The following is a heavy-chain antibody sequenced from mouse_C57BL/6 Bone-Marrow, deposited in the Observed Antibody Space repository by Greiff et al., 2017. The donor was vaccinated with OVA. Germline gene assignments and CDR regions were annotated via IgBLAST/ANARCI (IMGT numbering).Heavy chain of an antibody. Sequence: VKLQQSGAELARPGASVKLSCKASGYTFTSYGISWVKQRTGQGLEWIGEIYPRSGNTYYNEKFKGKATLTADKSSSTAYMELRSLTSEDSAVYFCARFGSSPDYWGQGTTLTVSS. CDR3: ARFGSSPDY. D-gene: IGHD1-1*01. J-gene: IGHJ2*01. V-gene: IGHV1-81*01. CDR1: GYTFTSYG. CDR2: IYPRSGNT.